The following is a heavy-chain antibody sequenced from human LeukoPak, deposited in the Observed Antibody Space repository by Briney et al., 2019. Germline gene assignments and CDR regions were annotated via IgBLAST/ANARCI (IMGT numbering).Heavy chain of an antibody. J-gene: IGHJ2*01. CDR2: IKQDGSEK. CDR3: ARGVTVTTSDYWYFDL. D-gene: IGHD4-17*01. CDR1: GFTFSSYS. Sequence: EGSLRLSCAASGFTFSSYSMSWVRQAPGKGLEWVANIKQDGSEKYYVDSVKGRFTISRDNAKNSQYLQMNSLTAEDTAVYYCARGVTVTTSDYWYFDLWGRGTLVTVSS. V-gene: IGHV3-7*03.